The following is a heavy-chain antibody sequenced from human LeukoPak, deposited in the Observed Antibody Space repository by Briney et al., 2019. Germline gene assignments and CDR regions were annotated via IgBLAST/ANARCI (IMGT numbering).Heavy chain of an antibody. J-gene: IGHJ4*02. Sequence: PETLSLTCAVYGGSFSGYYWSWIRQPPGKGLEWIGEINHSGSTNYNPSLKSRVTISVDTSKNQFSLKLSSVTAADTAVYYCARRGYCSSTSCLDYWGQGTLVTVSS. D-gene: IGHD2-2*01. CDR1: GGSFSGYY. CDR3: ARRGYCSSTSCLDY. CDR2: INHSGST. V-gene: IGHV4-34*01.